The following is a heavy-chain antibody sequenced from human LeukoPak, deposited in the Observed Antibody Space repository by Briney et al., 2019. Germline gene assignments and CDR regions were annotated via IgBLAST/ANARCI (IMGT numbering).Heavy chain of an antibody. D-gene: IGHD2-2*01. CDR3: ARHRGYCSTISCYGDNWFDP. V-gene: IGHV4-39*01. CDR2: IYQSGST. CDR1: GGSISSGDYY. Sequence: SQTLSLTCTVSGGSISSGDYYWSWIRQPPGKGLEWIGSIYQSGSTYYNPSLKSRVTISVDTSRNQFSLKLSSVTAADTAVYYCARHRGYCSTISCYGDNWFDPWGQGTLVTVSS. J-gene: IGHJ5*02.